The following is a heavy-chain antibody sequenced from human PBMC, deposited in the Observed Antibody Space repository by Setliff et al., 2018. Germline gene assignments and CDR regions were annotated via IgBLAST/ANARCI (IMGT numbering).Heavy chain of an antibody. Sequence: SETLSLTCSVSGGSISSSTDYWGWIRQPPGKGLEWIGNIHYSGSTYYNPSLKSQLTIYVDTSKRQFSLSLSSVTAADTAVYYCARETTYSSSWYGWFDPWGQGTLVTVSS. J-gene: IGHJ5*02. CDR2: IHYSGST. CDR3: ARETTYSSSWYGWFDP. CDR1: GGSISSSTDY. V-gene: IGHV4-39*07. D-gene: IGHD6-13*01.